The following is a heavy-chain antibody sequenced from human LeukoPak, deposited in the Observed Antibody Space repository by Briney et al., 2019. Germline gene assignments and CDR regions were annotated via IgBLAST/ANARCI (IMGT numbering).Heavy chain of an antibody. Sequence: GGSLRLSCTASGLTFGDYLMSWFRQAPGKGLEWIGFISGGTTEYAASVKGRFTISRDDSTSIAYLQMNSLTTEDTAVYYCSRGSGWLSVYWGQGTLVIVSS. V-gene: IGHV3-49*03. CDR1: GLTFGDYL. J-gene: IGHJ4*02. D-gene: IGHD6-19*01. CDR3: SRGSGWLSVY. CDR2: ISGGTT.